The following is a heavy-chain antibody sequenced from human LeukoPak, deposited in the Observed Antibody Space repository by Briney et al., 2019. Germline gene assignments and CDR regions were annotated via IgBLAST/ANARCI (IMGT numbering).Heavy chain of an antibody. CDR1: GFIFSNYY. CDR2: IHGSASYN. D-gene: IGHD3-9*01. CDR3: ATGGGYDILTGYYMALDY. V-gene: IGHV3-21*01. J-gene: IGHJ4*02. Sequence: GGSLRLSCAASGFIFSNYYLNWVRQAPGKGLEWVSCIHGSASYNYYADSVKGRFTISRDNAKNSLYLQMNSLRAEDTAVYYCATGGGYDILTGYYMALDYWGQGTLVTVSS.